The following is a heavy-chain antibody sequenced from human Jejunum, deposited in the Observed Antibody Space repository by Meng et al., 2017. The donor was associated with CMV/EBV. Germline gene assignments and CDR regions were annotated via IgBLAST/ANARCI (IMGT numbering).Heavy chain of an antibody. V-gene: IGHV1-3*04. J-gene: IGHJ4*02. CDR3: ARSRGDGYNLDY. CDR2: INTGNDNT. CDR1: GYIFTTCD. D-gene: IGHD5-24*01. Sequence: SCTSSGYIFTTCDIRWVRQVPGQRLEWMGSINTGNDNTKSSRRFQGRVTITRDTSASTAYMELSSLRSEDTAVYYCARSRGDGYNLDYWGQGTLVTVSS.